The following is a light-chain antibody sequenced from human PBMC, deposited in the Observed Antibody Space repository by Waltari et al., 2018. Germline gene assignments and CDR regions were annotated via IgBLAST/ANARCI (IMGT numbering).Light chain of an antibody. CDR1: QDISNY. CDR2: DAS. Sequence: DIQMTQSPSSLSASVGDRVTITCQASQDISNYLNWYKQKPGKAPKPLIYDASNLETRVPSRFSGSGSGTDFTFNISSLQPEDIATYYCQQYDNLFTFGPGTKVDIK. J-gene: IGKJ3*01. CDR3: QQYDNLFT. V-gene: IGKV1-33*01.